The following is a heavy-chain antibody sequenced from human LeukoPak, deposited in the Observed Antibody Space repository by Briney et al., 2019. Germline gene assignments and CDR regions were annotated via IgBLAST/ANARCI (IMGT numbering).Heavy chain of an antibody. CDR3: ARGRSITLLRGVAMSDGFDI. D-gene: IGHD3-10*01. Sequence: GGSLRLSCKTSGXSFGEYALSWVRQAPGKGLEWVSFTDTSGRYVYYGDSVKGRFTIFRDNAKNLLFLQMTGLRAEDTALYYCARGRSITLLRGVAMSDGFDIWGQGAMVAVSS. CDR1: GXSFGEYA. CDR2: TDTSGRYV. J-gene: IGHJ3*02. V-gene: IGHV3-21*06.